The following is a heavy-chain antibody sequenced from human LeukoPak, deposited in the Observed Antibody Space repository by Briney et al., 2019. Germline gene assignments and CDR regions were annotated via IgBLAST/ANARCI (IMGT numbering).Heavy chain of an antibody. Sequence: GGSLRLSCAASGFTFDDYAMHWVRQAPGKGLEWVSGISWNSGSIGYADSVKGRFTISRDNAKNSLYLQMNSLRAEDTALYYCAKDSSSGSRYWYLDLWGRGTLVTVSS. V-gene: IGHV3-9*01. CDR1: GFTFDDYA. D-gene: IGHD6-19*01. CDR2: ISWNSGSI. J-gene: IGHJ2*01. CDR3: AKDSSSGSRYWYLDL.